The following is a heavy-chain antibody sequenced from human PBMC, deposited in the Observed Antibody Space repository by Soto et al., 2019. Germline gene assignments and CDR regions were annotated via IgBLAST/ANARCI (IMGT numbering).Heavy chain of an antibody. Sequence: GVSLRLSCAASGFTVSSNYMSWVRQAPGKGLEWVSVIYSGGSTYYADSVKGRFTISRDNSKNTLYLQMNSLRAEDTAVYYCARDPTGYYYGSGSYYNEGGDWAQGTLVTVSS. CDR1: GFTVSSNY. J-gene: IGHJ4*02. D-gene: IGHD3-10*01. V-gene: IGHV3-66*01. CDR2: IYSGGST. CDR3: ARDPTGYYYGSGSYYNEGGD.